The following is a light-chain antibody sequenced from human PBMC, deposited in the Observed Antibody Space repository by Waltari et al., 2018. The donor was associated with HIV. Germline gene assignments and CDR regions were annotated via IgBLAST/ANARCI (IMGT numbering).Light chain of an antibody. CDR2: EGS. CDR3: CSYAGSSTSWV. V-gene: IGLV2-23*01. J-gene: IGLJ3*02. CDR1: SLYVGGYYL. Sequence: QSALTQLPSLSGSPGPSIPLPFTGSSLYVGGYYLVSWYQQHPGKAPKLMIYEGSKRPSGVSNRFSGSKSGNTASLTISGLQAEDEADYYCCSYAGSSTSWVFGGGTKLTVL.